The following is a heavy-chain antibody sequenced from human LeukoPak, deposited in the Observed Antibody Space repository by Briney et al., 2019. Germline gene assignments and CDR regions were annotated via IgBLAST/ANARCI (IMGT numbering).Heavy chain of an antibody. CDR1: GFTFTTYW. D-gene: IGHD5-18*01. Sequence: GGSLRLSCAASGFTFTTYWMHWVRQAPGKGLVWVSHINSDGSITSYADSVKGRFTISRDNAKNTLYLQMNSLRAEDTAVYYCAGDAVDTANAVWGQGTTVTVSS. J-gene: IGHJ6*02. CDR2: INSDGSIT. V-gene: IGHV3-74*01. CDR3: AGDAVDTANAV.